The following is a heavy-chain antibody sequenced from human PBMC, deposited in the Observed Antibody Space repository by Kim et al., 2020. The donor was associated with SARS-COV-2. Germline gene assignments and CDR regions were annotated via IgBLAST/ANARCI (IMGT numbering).Heavy chain of an antibody. CDR2: IYTSGST. V-gene: IGHV4-61*02. CDR1: GGSISSGSYY. J-gene: IGHJ5*02. Sequence: SETLSLTCTVSGGSISSGSYYWSWIRQPAGKGLEWIGRIYTSGSTNYNPSLKSRVTISVDTSKNQFSLKLSSVTAADTAVYYCARAGLLASSSWLQGWFDTWGQETLVTVSS. CDR3: ARAGLLASSSWLQGWFDT. D-gene: IGHD6-13*01.